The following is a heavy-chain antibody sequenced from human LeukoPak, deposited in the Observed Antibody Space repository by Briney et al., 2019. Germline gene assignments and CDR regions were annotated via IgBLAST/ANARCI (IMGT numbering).Heavy chain of an antibody. D-gene: IGHD6-19*01. J-gene: IGHJ5*02. CDR2: INHSGST. Sequence: SETLSLTCAVYGGSFSGYYWSWLRQPPGKGLEWIGEINHSGSTNYNPSLKSRVTISVDTSKNQFSLKLSSVTAADTAVYYCARRGNLRYSSGWYLGSWFDPWGQGTLVTVSS. CDR3: ARRGNLRYSSGWYLGSWFDP. CDR1: GGSFSGYY. V-gene: IGHV4-34*01.